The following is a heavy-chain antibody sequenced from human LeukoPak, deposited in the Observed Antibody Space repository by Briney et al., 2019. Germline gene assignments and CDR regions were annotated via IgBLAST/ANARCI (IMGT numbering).Heavy chain of an antibody. J-gene: IGHJ4*02. V-gene: IGHV4-4*07. CDR3: AMGIAAAGIDY. Sequence: SETLSLTCTVSGVSFSSYYWSWIRQPAGKGGEGIGRIYTSWSTNYNRSLKRRVTMSVDTSKNQFSLKLTSVTAADTAVYYCAMGIAAAGIDYWGQGTLVTVSS. CDR2: IYTSWST. CDR1: GVSFSSYY. D-gene: IGHD6-13*01.